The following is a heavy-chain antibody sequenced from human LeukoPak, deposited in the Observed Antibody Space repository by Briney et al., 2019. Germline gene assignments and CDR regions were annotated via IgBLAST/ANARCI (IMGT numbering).Heavy chain of an antibody. CDR1: GNSISSSSYY. D-gene: IGHD1-1*01. Sequence: PSETLSLTCTVSGNSISSSSYYWSWIRQPPGKGLEWIGSIYYSGSTYYNPSLKSRVTISADTSKNQFSLKLSSVTAADTAVYYCARLWRAAIDYGGQGTLVTVSS. CDR2: IYYSGST. V-gene: IGHV4-39*01. CDR3: ARLWRAAIDY. J-gene: IGHJ4*02.